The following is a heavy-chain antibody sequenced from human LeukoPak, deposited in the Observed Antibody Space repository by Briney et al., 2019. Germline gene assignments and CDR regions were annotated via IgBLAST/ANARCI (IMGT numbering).Heavy chain of an antibody. CDR2: IYYSGST. V-gene: IGHV4-31*03. CDR3: ARGEDGYNSIDY. D-gene: IGHD5-12*01. CDR1: GGSISSGGYY. J-gene: IGHJ4*02. Sequence: SETPSLTCTVSGGSISSGGYYWSWIRQHPGKGLEWIGYIYYSGSTYYNPSLKSRVTISVDTSKNQFSLKLSSVTAADTAVYYCARGEDGYNSIDYWGQGTLVTVSS.